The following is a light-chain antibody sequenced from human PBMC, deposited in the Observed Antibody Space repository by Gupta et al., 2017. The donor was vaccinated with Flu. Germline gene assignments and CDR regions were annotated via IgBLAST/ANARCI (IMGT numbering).Light chain of an antibody. CDR3: MQAIQIPKT. J-gene: IGKJ1*01. Sequence: DVVVTQPPLSLPVTPGEPASISCRSSQSLLASNGYNYLDWYVQKPGQSPQLLIYLGSNRASGVPDRFSGSGSGTDFTLKISRVEAEDVGVYYCMQAIQIPKTFGQGTKVEIK. V-gene: IGKV2-28*01. CDR2: LGS. CDR1: QSLLASNGYNY.